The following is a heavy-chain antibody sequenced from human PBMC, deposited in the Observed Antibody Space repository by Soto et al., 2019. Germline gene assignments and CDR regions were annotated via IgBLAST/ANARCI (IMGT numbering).Heavy chain of an antibody. D-gene: IGHD6-6*01. CDR2: ISSSSSTI. J-gene: IGHJ6*02. CDR1: GFTFSSYS. Sequence: EVQLVESGGGLVQPGGSLRLSCAASGFTFSSYSMNWVRQAPGKGLEWVSYISSSSSTIYYADSVKGRFTISRDNAKNSLYLKMNSLKDEETAWYYVAREARAWAARNNAYGLDVGGQGTTVTFSS. V-gene: IGHV3-48*02. CDR3: AREARAWAARNNAYGLDV.